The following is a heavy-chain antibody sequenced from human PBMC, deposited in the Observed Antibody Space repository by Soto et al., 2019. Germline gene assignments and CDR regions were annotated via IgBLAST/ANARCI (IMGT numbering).Heavy chain of an antibody. J-gene: IGHJ4*02. V-gene: IGHV3-30*18. Sequence: QVQLVESGGGVVQPGRALRLSCAASGFTFSSSGMHWVRQAPGKGLEWVAVTSFDGSSGYYADSVRGRFTISRDNSNNSLYLQMNSLRAEDTAVYYCAKSPPAVAGYFDYWGQGTLVKVSS. D-gene: IGHD6-19*01. CDR2: TSFDGSSG. CDR1: GFTFSSSG. CDR3: AKSPPAVAGYFDY.